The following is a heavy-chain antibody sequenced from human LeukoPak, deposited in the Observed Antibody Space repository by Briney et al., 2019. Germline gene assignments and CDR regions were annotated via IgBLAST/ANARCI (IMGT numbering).Heavy chain of an antibody. J-gene: IGHJ2*01. D-gene: IGHD4-23*01. CDR1: GFTFNNHA. V-gene: IGHV3-23*01. Sequence: PGGSLRLSCVASGFTFNNHAMGWVPQAPGKGLEWVAVISGSGTSTYYADSVKGRCSISRGDSKNAVSLQVNRLRGEDTAVYYCVRSNGNCLYWYCDLWGRDTRVSVSS. CDR2: ISGSGTST. CDR3: VRSNGNCLYWYCDL.